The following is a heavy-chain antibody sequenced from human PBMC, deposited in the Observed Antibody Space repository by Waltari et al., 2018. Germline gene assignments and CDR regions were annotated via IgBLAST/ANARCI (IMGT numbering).Heavy chain of an antibody. V-gene: IGHV4-31*03. J-gene: IGHJ3*02. Sequence: QVQLQESGPGLVRPSQILSLTCSVSGASLSNTNYYWTWIRQLPGGGLEWIGYIYYNGNTYYNPSLKSRLTISLDKSENQFSLKLSSVTAADTAVYYCARGDLAEAGTGAFDIWGQGTRVTVSS. CDR3: ARGDLAEAGTGAFDI. D-gene: IGHD6-19*01. CDR1: GASLSNTNYY. CDR2: IYYNGNT.